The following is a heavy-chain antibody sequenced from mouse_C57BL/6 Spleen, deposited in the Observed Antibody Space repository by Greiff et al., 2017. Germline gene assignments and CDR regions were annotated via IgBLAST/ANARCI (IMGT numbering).Heavy chain of an antibody. Sequence: EVQLQQSGPELVKPGASVKISCKASGYTFTDYYMNWVKQSHGKSLEWIGDINPNNGGTSYNQKFKGKATLTVDKSSSTAYMELRSLTSEDSAVXYCARNYGSSYYWYFDVWGTGTTVTVSS. V-gene: IGHV1-26*01. CDR1: GYTFTDYY. J-gene: IGHJ1*03. CDR3: ARNYGSSYYWYFDV. D-gene: IGHD1-1*01. CDR2: INPNNGGT.